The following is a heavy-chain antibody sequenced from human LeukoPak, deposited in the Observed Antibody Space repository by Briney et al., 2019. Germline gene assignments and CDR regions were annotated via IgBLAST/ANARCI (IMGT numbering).Heavy chain of an antibody. CDR3: AKAVTMIVVVNPADY. Sequence: GGSLRLSCAASGFTFSAYGMNWVRQAPGRGLEWVSAIGGYGTTTYYADSVRGRFTISRDNSKNTLYLQMNSLRAEDTAVYYCAKAVTMIVVVNPADYWGQGTLVTVSS. J-gene: IGHJ4*02. CDR2: IGGYGTTT. V-gene: IGHV3-23*01. D-gene: IGHD3-22*01. CDR1: GFTFSAYG.